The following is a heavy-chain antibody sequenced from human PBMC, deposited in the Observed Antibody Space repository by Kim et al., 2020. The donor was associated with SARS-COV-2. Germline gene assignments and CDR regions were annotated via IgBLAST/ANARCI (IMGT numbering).Heavy chain of an antibody. Sequence: DAVQGRVTIARDNAKNSLYLKMNILRAEDTAVYYCARARPRGYSYGEAFDIWGQGTMVTVSS. V-gene: IGHV3-21*01. D-gene: IGHD5-18*01. CDR3: ARARPRGYSYGEAFDI. J-gene: IGHJ3*02.